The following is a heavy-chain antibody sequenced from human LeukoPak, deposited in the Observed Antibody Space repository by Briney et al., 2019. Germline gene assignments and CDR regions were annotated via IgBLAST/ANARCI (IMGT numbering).Heavy chain of an antibody. CDR2: IYTSGST. CDR3: ARETTSTMIVVGLTGGKYYMDV. V-gene: IGHV4-61*02. D-gene: IGHD3-22*01. CDR1: GGSISSGSYY. Sequence: SQTLSLTCTVSGGSISSGSYYWSWIRQPAGKGLEWIGRIYTSGSTNYNPSLKSRVTISVDTSKNQFSLKLSSVTAADTAVYYCARETTSTMIVVGLTGGKYYMDVWGKGTTVTVSS. J-gene: IGHJ6*03.